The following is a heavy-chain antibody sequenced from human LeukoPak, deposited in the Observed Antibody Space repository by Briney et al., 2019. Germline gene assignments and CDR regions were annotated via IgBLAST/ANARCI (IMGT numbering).Heavy chain of an antibody. CDR3: ARVSREYYYDSSGYAIDY. J-gene: IGHJ4*02. Sequence: GGSLRLSCAASGFTFSSYSMNWVRQAPGKGLEWVSAISSSRSYIYYADSVKGRFTISRDNAKNSLYLQMNSLRAEDTAVYYCARVSREYYYDSSGYAIDYWGQGTLVTVSS. V-gene: IGHV3-21*01. D-gene: IGHD3-22*01. CDR1: GFTFSSYS. CDR2: ISSSRSYI.